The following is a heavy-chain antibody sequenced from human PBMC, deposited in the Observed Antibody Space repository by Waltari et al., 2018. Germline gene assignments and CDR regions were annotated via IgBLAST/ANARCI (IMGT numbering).Heavy chain of an antibody. D-gene: IGHD6-19*01. CDR3: AKDMRRSSGGGVANFDY. V-gene: IGHV3-23*01. CDR2: IIGNGGIT. Sequence: EVQLLESGGGLVQPGGSLRLSCAASGFTFSSYAMSWVRQPPGRGLEWVSGIIGNGGITFYPDSVKGRFTISRDNSKNTLYLQMNSLRAEDTAVYYCAKDMRRSSGGGVANFDYWGQGTLVTVSS. CDR1: GFTFSSYA. J-gene: IGHJ4*02.